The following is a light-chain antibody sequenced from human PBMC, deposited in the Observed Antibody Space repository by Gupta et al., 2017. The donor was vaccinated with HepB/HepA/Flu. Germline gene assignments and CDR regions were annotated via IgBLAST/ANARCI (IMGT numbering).Light chain of an antibody. V-gene: IGKV2-30*02. J-gene: IGKJ1*01. CDR3: MQGKFWRT. CDR2: KVS. CDR1: QSLVHTDGYIY. Sequence: EVVMTQSPLSLPVTLGQSASISCKSSQSLVHTDGYIYLNWFHQRPGQSPRRLIYKVSNRDSGVPDRFSGSGSGXDFTLKXSRVEDEDVGVYYCMQGKFWRTFGXGTKVEI.